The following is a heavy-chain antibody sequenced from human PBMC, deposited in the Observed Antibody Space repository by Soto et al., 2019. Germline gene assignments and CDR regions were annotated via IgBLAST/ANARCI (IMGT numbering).Heavy chain of an antibody. CDR3: AKDSDRDYFQH. J-gene: IGHJ1*01. V-gene: IGHV3-23*01. CDR2: ISAGVGGA. Sequence: EVQLLESGGTLVQPGGSLRLSCAASGFTFSSYGMSWVRQAPEKGLEWVSGISAGVGGAYYANSVKGRFTISRDNSENTLYLQMDSLRVEDTAVYYCAKDSDRDYFQHWGQGTLVTVSS. D-gene: IGHD3-10*01. CDR1: GFTFSSYG.